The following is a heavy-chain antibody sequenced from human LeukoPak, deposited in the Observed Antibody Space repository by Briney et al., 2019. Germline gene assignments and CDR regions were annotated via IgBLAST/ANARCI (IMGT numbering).Heavy chain of an antibody. CDR2: ISAYNGNT. Sequence: ASVKVSCKASGYTFTSYGISWVRQAPGQGLEWMGWISAYNGNTNYAQKLQGRVTMTTDTSTSTAYMELRSLRSDDTAVYYCARDVERWELLGAFDIWGQGTMVTVSS. J-gene: IGHJ3*02. CDR1: GYTFTSYG. D-gene: IGHD1-26*01. CDR3: ARDVERWELLGAFDI. V-gene: IGHV1-18*01.